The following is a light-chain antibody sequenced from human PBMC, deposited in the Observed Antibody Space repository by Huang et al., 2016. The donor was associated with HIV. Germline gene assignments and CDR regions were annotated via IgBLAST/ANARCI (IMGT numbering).Light chain of an antibody. J-gene: IGKJ1*01. V-gene: IGKV1-39*01. CDR1: QPIGNF. CDR3: QQSHNTPWT. CDR2: AAS. Sequence: DIQMTQSPASLSASVGDRVTITCRTSQPIGNFLNWYQQRPGNAPKLLIYAASTLQSGAPSRFSGTGSGTDFSLTIDSLQPEDFATYFCQQSHNTPWTFGRGAKV.